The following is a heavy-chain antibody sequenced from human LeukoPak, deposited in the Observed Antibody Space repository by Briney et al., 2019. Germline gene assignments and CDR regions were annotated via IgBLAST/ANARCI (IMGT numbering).Heavy chain of an antibody. J-gene: IGHJ6*02. CDR1: GFTFSNAW. CDR3: ARDGMGIQLWLKPMGMDV. V-gene: IGHV3-48*01. D-gene: IGHD5-18*01. CDR2: ISSSSSTI. Sequence: PGGSLRLSCAASGFTFSNAWMNWVRQAPGKGLEWVSYISSSSSTIYYADSVKGRFTISRDNAKNSLYLQMNSLRAEDTAVYYCARDGMGIQLWLKPMGMDVWGQGTTVTVSS.